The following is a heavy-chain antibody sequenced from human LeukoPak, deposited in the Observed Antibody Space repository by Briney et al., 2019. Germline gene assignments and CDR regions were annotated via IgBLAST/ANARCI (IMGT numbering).Heavy chain of an antibody. CDR1: GGSISSDNW. CDR3: ASTNYYDSSGNYGGGFDH. D-gene: IGHD3-22*01. J-gene: IGHJ4*02. CDR2: IGHSGST. Sequence: SGTLSLTCVVSGGSISSDNWWSWVRQPPGKGLEWIGEIGHSGSTNYNPSLKSRVTISVDKSKNQFSLRVNSVTAADTAVYYCASTNYYDSSGNYGGGFDHWGQGTLVSVSS. V-gene: IGHV4-4*02.